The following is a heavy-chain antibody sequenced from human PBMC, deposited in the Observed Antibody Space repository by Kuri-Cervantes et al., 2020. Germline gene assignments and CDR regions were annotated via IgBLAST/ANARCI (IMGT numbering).Heavy chain of an antibody. V-gene: IGHV3-7*03. CDR1: GFTFSSYW. CDR3: VREGAGIAVAEESY. Sequence: GESLKISCAASGFTFSSYWMSWVRQAPGKGLEWVANIKQDGSEKYYVDSVKGRFTISRDNAKNSLYLQMNSLRAEDTGVYYCVREGAGIAVAEESYWGQGTLVTVSS. D-gene: IGHD6-19*01. CDR2: IKQDGSEK. J-gene: IGHJ4*02.